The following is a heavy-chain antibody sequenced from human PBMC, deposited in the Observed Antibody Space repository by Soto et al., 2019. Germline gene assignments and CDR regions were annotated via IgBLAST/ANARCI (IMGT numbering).Heavy chain of an antibody. CDR1: GFTFSSYG. V-gene: IGHV3-30*18. J-gene: IGHJ6*02. D-gene: IGHD4-17*01. CDR2: ISYEGSLQ. CDR3: AKKDGDYSRFYYTMDV. Sequence: QVQLVESGGGVVQPGRSLRLSCAASGFTFSSYGMHWVRQTPGKGLGWVALISYEGSLQYYEDAVKGRFTISRDNSKNTLYLQINSLIAEDTAVYYCAKKDGDYSRFYYTMDVWVQGTTVTVSS.